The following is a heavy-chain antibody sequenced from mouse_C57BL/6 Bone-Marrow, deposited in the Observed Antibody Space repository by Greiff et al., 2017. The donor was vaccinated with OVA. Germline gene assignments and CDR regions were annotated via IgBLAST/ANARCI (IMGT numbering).Heavy chain of an antibody. J-gene: IGHJ2*01. Sequence: VQLQQSDAELVKPGASVKISCKVSGYTFTDHTIHWMKQRPEQGLEWIGYIYPRDGSTKYNEKFKGKATLTADKSSSTAYIQLNSLTSEDSAVYFCARPSYSNYLYFDYWGQGTTLTVSS. CDR2: IYPRDGST. V-gene: IGHV1-78*01. D-gene: IGHD2-5*01. CDR1: GYTFTDHT. CDR3: ARPSYSNYLYFDY.